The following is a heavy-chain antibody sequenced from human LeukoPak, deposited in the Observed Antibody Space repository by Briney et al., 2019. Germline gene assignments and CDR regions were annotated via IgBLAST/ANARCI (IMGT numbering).Heavy chain of an antibody. V-gene: IGHV3-23*01. Sequence: GGSLRLSCAASGFTFSSYGMSWVRQAPGKGLEWVSTISGVGDATYYADSVKGRFTISRDNSKNTLDLQMNSLRAEDTAVYYCARDSLMLRGPLVIYYFDFWGQGTLVTVSS. CDR3: ARDSLMLRGPLVIYYFDF. CDR2: ISGVGDAT. CDR1: GFTFSSYG. D-gene: IGHD3-10*01. J-gene: IGHJ4*02.